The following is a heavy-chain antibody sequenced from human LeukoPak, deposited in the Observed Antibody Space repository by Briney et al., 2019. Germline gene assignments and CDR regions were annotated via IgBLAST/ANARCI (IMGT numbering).Heavy chain of an antibody. CDR2: IWYDGSNK. CDR3: ARDAAAVAGLDY. J-gene: IGHJ4*02. V-gene: IGHV3-33*01. D-gene: IGHD6-19*01. Sequence: GGSLRLSCAASGFTFSTYGMHWVRQAPGKGLEWVAVIWYDGSNKYFADSVKGRFTISRDNSKSTLYLQMNSLRAEDTAVYYCARDAAAVAGLDYWGQGTLVTVSS. CDR1: GFTFSTYG.